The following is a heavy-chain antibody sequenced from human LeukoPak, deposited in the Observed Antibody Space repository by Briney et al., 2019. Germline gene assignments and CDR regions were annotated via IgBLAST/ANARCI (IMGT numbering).Heavy chain of an antibody. J-gene: IGHJ5*02. CDR2: IYNSGST. CDR1: GGSISTYY. D-gene: IGHD6-13*01. Sequence: SETLSLTCTVSGGSISTYYWSWVRQPPGKGLEWIGYIYNSGSTNYNPSLQSRVTISVDTSKNQFSLKLTSVTAADTAVYYCAKAVAAAGRFGFDPWGQGTLVTVSS. V-gene: IGHV4-59*01. CDR3: AKAVAAAGRFGFDP.